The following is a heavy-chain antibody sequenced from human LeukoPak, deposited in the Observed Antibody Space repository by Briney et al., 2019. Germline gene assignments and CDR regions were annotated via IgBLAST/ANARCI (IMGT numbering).Heavy chain of an antibody. V-gene: IGHV3-30*18. J-gene: IGHJ5*02. CDR1: GFTFSSYG. CDR2: ISYDGSNK. D-gene: IGHD5-18*01. Sequence: GGSLRLYCAASGFTFSSYGMHWVRQAPGKGLEWVAVISYDGSNKYYADSVKGRFTISRDNSKNTLYLQMSSLRAEDTAVYYCAKELDTAMPYNWFDPWGQGTLVTVSS. CDR3: AKELDTAMPYNWFDP.